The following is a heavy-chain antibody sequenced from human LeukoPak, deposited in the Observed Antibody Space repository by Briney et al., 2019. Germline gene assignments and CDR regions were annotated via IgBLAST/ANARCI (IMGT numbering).Heavy chain of an antibody. D-gene: IGHD3-10*01. V-gene: IGHV3-23*01. J-gene: IGHJ4*02. CDR1: GFTFSSYA. CDR2: INDSGGNT. Sequence: GGSLRLSRAASGFTFSSYAMSWVRQAPGKGLEWVSLINDSGGNTYYADSVKGRFTISRDNSKNTLFLQMSSLRAEDTAVYYCAKTSAGIRGGYFDYWGQGTLVTVSS. CDR3: AKTSAGIRGGYFDY.